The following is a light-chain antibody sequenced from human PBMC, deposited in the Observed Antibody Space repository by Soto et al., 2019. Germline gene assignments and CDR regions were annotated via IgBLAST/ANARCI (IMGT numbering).Light chain of an antibody. V-gene: IGLV1-40*01. CDR2: GNS. Sequence: QSVLTQPPSVSGAPGQRVTISCTGISSNIGAGYDVHWYQQLPGTAPKLLIYGNSNRHSGVPDRFSGSKSGNSASLAITGIQAEDEADYYCQSYDSSLSGWVFGGGTKLTVL. CDR1: SSNIGAGYD. J-gene: IGLJ3*02. CDR3: QSYDSSLSGWV.